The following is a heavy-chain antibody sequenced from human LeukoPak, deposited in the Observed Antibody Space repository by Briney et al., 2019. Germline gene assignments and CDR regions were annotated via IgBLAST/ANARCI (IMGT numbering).Heavy chain of an antibody. CDR2: ITGGGGST. CDR3: AKDSWDYYDTSGYCYFDS. J-gene: IGHJ4*02. V-gene: IGHV3-23*01. CDR1: GFTFSSFA. D-gene: IGHD3-22*01. Sequence: PGGSLRLSCAASGFTFSSFAVTWVRQAPGKGLEWVSTITGGGGSTYYADSVKGRFTISRDNSKNTLYLQMNSLRAEDTAVYYCAKDSWDYYDTSGYCYFDSWGQGTLVTVSS.